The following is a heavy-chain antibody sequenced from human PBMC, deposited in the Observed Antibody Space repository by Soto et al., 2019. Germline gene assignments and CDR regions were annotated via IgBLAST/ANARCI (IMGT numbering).Heavy chain of an antibody. D-gene: IGHD3-16*01. Sequence: GGSLRLSCAASGFTFSSYSMNWVRQAPGKGLEWVSYISSSSSTIYYADSVKGRFTISRDNAKNSLYLQMNSLRDEDTAVYYCARGGVVWGGGVENGMDVWGQGTTVTVSS. V-gene: IGHV3-48*02. J-gene: IGHJ6*02. CDR2: ISSSSSTI. CDR3: ARGGVVWGGGVENGMDV. CDR1: GFTFSSYS.